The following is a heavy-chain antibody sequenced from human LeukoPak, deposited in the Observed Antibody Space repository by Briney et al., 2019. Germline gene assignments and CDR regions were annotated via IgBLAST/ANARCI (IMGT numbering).Heavy chain of an antibody. J-gene: IGHJ4*02. V-gene: IGHV4-39*01. D-gene: IGHD3-3*01. Sequence: SETLSLTCTVSGGSISSSSYYWGWIRQPPGKGLEWIGSIYYSGSTYYNPSLKSRVTISVDTSKNQFSLKLSSVTAADTAVYYCARHASTYYDFWSGYPYFDYWGQGTLVTVSS. CDR2: IYYSGST. CDR3: ARHASTYYDFWSGYPYFDY. CDR1: GGSISSSSYY.